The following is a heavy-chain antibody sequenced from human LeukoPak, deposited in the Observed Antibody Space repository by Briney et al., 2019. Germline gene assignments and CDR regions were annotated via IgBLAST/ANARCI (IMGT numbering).Heavy chain of an antibody. Sequence: SETLSLTCTVSGGSISSSSYYWGWIRQPPGKGLELIGSIYYSGSTYYNPSLKSRVTMSVDTSKNQFSLKLSSVTAADTAVYYCARETGGSSWPYYFDYWGQGTLVTVSS. D-gene: IGHD6-13*01. CDR1: GGSISSSSYY. CDR2: IYYSGST. CDR3: ARETGGSSWPYYFDY. J-gene: IGHJ4*02. V-gene: IGHV4-39*07.